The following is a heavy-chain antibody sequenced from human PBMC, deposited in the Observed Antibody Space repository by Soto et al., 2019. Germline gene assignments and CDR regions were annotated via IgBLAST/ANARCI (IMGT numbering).Heavy chain of an antibody. V-gene: IGHV3-43*01. CDR2: ISWNGGSS. CDR1: GFTFGSYT. D-gene: IGHD3-10*01. J-gene: IGHJ6*02. CDR3: AKKIGAQGSGGGDV. Sequence: EEQLVESGGAVVQPGGSLRLSCEASGFTFGSYTMHWVRQAPGKGLEWVSLISWNGGSSFYADSVKGRFTISRDNSRDSLALQMKRLKTENNAFYYFAKKIGAQGSGGGDVLGHGTTVTVSS.